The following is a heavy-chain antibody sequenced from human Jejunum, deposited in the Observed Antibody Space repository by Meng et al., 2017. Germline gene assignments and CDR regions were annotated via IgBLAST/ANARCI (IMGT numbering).Heavy chain of an antibody. CDR1: GFTFNIYA. Sequence: VRLVGSGGALVQPGVSLSLSCAASGFTFNIYAMTWVRQAPGKGLQWVSAFSGVGDKTFYADSVKGRFTISRDNSRETLYLQMNSLRPEDTAVYYCAKSSSTSYNADFDNWGQGTLVTVSS. J-gene: IGHJ4*02. D-gene: IGHD2-2*01. CDR3: AKSSSTSYNADFDN. V-gene: IGHV3-23*04. CDR2: FSGVGDKT.